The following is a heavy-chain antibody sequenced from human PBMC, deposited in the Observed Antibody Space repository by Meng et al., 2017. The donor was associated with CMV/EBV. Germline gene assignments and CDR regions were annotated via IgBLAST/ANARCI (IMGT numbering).Heavy chain of an antibody. CDR2: INHSGST. Sequence: SETLSLTCAVYGGSFSGYYWSWIRQPPGKGLEWIGEINHSGSTNYNPSLKSRVTISVDTSKNQFSLKLSSVTAADTAVYYCARGRSGYCSGGSCYSDYWGQGTLVTV. CDR3: ARGRSGYCSGGSCYSDY. J-gene: IGHJ4*02. V-gene: IGHV4-34*01. D-gene: IGHD2-15*01. CDR1: GGSFSGYY.